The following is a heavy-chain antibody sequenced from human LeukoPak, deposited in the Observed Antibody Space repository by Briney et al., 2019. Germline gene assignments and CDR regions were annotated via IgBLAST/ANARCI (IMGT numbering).Heavy chain of an antibody. J-gene: IGHJ4*02. D-gene: IGHD3-22*01. V-gene: IGHV4-34*01. Sequence: PSETLSLTCAVYGGSFSGYHWSWIRQPPGKGLEWIGEINHSGSTNYNPSLKSRVTISVDTSKNQFSLKLSSVTAADTAVYYCASQKYYYDSSGGEFDYWGQGTLVTVSS. CDR3: ASQKYYYDSSGGEFDY. CDR2: INHSGST. CDR1: GGSFSGYH.